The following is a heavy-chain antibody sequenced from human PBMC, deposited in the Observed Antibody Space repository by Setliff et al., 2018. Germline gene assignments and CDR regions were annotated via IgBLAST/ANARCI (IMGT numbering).Heavy chain of an antibody. CDR3: ARDPWQWLTTFTSAEYFQH. V-gene: IGHV1-69*06. J-gene: IGHJ1*01. Sequence: ASVKVSCKASGGTFSSYAISWVRQAPGQGLEWMGRIIPIFGTANYAQKFQGRVTITADKSTSTAYMEPSSLRSEDTAVYYCARDPWQWLTTFTSAEYFQHWGQGTLVTVSS. CDR2: IIPIFGTA. D-gene: IGHD6-19*01. CDR1: GGTFSSYA.